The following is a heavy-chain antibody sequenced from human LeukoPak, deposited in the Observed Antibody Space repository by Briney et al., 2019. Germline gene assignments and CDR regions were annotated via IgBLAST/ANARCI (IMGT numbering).Heavy chain of an antibody. D-gene: IGHD3-22*01. V-gene: IGHV4-61*02. J-gene: IGHJ4*02. CDR1: GGSISSGSYY. CDR3: ARGFITTDY. CDR2: IYTSGST. Sequence: SETLSLTCTVSGGSISSGSYYWSWIRQPAGKGLEWIGRIYTSGSTNYNPSLKSRVTISVDTSKNQFSLKLSSVTAADTAVYYCARGFITTDYWGQGTLVTVSS.